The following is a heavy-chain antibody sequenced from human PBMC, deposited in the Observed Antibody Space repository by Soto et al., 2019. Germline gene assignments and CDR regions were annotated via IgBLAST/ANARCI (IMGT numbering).Heavy chain of an antibody. CDR2: IDYNGVT. CDR1: GGSIYRSGYY. V-gene: IGHV4-39*01. Sequence: SETLSLTCTVSGGSIYRSGYYWGWIRKPPGRGLEWIGNIDYNGVTYSNPSLKSRVTISRDTSKNQFSLKLTSVTAADTALYYCGKVLVGATGHNDSYSWGPGTLVTVS. CDR3: GKVLVGATGHNDSYS. D-gene: IGHD2-15*01. J-gene: IGHJ4*02.